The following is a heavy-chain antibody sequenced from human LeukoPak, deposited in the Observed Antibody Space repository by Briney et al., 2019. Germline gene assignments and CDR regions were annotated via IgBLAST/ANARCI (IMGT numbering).Heavy chain of an antibody. Sequence: GGSLRLSCAASGFTFSSSAMSWVRQAPGKGLEWVSSISGSGSGGGTYYADSVTGRFTVSRDNSKNTVYLQMKSLGAEDTAVYYCARDNSYTTNLETYDYWGQGTLVTVSS. CDR1: GFTFSSSA. J-gene: IGHJ4*02. CDR2: ISGSGSGGGT. CDR3: ARDNSYTTNLETYDY. V-gene: IGHV3-23*01. D-gene: IGHD2-2*02.